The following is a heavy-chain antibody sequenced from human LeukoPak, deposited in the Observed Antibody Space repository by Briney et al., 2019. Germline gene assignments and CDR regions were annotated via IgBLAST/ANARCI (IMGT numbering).Heavy chain of an antibody. CDR1: GGTFSSYA. CDR3: ARARDHSPGIAGAWDAFDI. V-gene: IGHV1-69*06. D-gene: IGHD6-19*01. CDR2: IIPIFGTA. Sequence: SVNASCKASGGTFSSYAICWVRQPPGQGLDWMGGIIPIFGTANYAQKFQGRVTITADKSTSTAYMELGSLRSEDTAVYYCARARDHSPGIAGAWDAFDIWGQGTMVTVSS. J-gene: IGHJ3*02.